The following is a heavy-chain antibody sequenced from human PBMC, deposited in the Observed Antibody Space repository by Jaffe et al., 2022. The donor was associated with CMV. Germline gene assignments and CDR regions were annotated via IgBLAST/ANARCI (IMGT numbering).Heavy chain of an antibody. J-gene: IGHJ5*02. V-gene: IGHV4-59*01. CDR3: ARTYCGGDCYSAFDP. Sequence: QVQLQESGPGLVKPSETLSLTCTVSGGSISSYYWSWIRQPPGKGLEWIGYIYYSGSTNYNPSLKSRVTISVDTSKNQFSLKLSSVTAADTAVYYCARTYCGGDCYSAFDPWGQGTLVTVSS. CDR2: IYYSGST. CDR1: GGSISSYY. D-gene: IGHD2-21*02.